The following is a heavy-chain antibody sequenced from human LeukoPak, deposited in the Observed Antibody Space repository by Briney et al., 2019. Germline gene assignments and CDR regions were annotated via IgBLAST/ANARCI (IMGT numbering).Heavy chain of an antibody. J-gene: IGHJ6*02. D-gene: IGHD1-26*01. CDR3: ASLGDYYGMDV. CDR1: GYTFSSYS. Sequence: GGSLILTCAASGYTFSSYSMNWVRQAPGTGLEWVSYISSSSSTIYYADSVKGRFTISRDNAKNSLYLQMNSLRAEDTAVYYCASLGDYYGMDVWGQGTTVTVSS. CDR2: ISSSSSTI. V-gene: IGHV3-48*01.